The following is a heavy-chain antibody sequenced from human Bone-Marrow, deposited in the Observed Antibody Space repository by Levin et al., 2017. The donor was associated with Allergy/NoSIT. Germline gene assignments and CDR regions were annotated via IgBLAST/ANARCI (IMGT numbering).Heavy chain of an antibody. J-gene: IGHJ4*02. V-gene: IGHV3-48*03. CDR3: AREQYASGRAADF. D-gene: IGHD3-10*01. CDR2: ISGPGSTI. Sequence: QAGGSLRLSCAASGFTFSSYEMNWVRQAPGKGLEWISYISGPGSTIYYADSVKGRFTISRDNARNSLYLQMNSLRAEDTAVYYCAREQYASGRAADFWGQGTLVTVSS. CDR1: GFTFSSYE.